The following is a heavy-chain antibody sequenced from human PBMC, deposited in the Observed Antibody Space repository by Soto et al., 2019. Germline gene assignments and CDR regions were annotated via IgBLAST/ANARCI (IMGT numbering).Heavy chain of an antibody. J-gene: IGHJ4*02. V-gene: IGHV3-30*18. CDR2: ISYDGSNK. D-gene: IGHD3-3*01. Sequence: QVQLVESGGGVVQPGRSLRLYCAASGFTFSSYGMHWVRQAPGKGLEWVAVISYDGSNKYYADSVKGRFTISRDNSKNTLYLQMNSLRAEDTAVYYCAKDSGYYDFWSGYYVFDYWGQGTLVTVSS. CDR1: GFTFSSYG. CDR3: AKDSGYYDFWSGYYVFDY.